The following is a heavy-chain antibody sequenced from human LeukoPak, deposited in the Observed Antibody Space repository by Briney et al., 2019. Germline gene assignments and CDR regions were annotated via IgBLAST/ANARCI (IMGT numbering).Heavy chain of an antibody. Sequence: GGSLRLSCAASGFAFSSYAMSWVRQAPGKGLEWVSAIHTSGDTCYADSVKGRFTISRDTSKNTLYLQINSLRVEDTAVYYCIVFGDSNHWGQGTLVTVSS. J-gene: IGHJ5*02. CDR3: IVFGDSNH. CDR2: IHTSGDT. CDR1: GFAFSSYA. D-gene: IGHD4-17*01. V-gene: IGHV3-23*01.